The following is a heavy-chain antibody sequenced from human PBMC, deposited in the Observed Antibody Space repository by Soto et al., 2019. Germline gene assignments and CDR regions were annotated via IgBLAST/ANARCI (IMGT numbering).Heavy chain of an antibody. J-gene: IGHJ6*02. D-gene: IGHD1-1*01. V-gene: IGHV4-34*01. CDR3: ARTRNLDV. CDR1: GGSLSGYY. CDR2: INYSGIT. Sequence: QVQLQQWGAGLLKPSETLSLTCAVYGGSLSGYYGNWIRQSPGKGLEWIGEINYSGITNYNPSLKSRVTISIDTSKNQFSLNLSSVTAADTAVYYCARTRNLDVWGQGTTVTVSS.